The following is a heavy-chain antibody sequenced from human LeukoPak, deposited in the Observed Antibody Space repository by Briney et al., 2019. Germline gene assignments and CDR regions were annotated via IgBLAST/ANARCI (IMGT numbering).Heavy chain of an antibody. V-gene: IGHV2-26*01. CDR3: ARINSDFSSGYYPPWFDP. CDR1: GFSLTNTRMG. Sequence: SGPTLVNPTETLTLTCTVSGFSLTNTRMGVTWIRQPPGKALEWLAHIFSNDGESYNASLKNRLTFSKDTSKSQVVLTMTNMDPVDTATSYCARINSDFSSGYYPPWFDPWGQGTLVTVSS. J-gene: IGHJ5*02. D-gene: IGHD3-3*01. CDR2: IFSNDGE.